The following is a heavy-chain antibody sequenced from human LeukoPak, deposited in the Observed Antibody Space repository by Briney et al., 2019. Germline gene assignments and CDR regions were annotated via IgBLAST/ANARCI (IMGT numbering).Heavy chain of an antibody. Sequence: SETLSLTCAVYGGSFTNYYWSWIRQPPGKGLEWIGEINHSGSTKYNPSLKSRVIMSVDTSKNQFSLKLNSVTAADTAVYFCARETNYYDSSGYSLKPDYWGQGTLVTVSS. V-gene: IGHV4-34*01. J-gene: IGHJ4*02. D-gene: IGHD3-22*01. CDR2: INHSGST. CDR3: ARETNYYDSSGYSLKPDY. CDR1: GGSFTNYY.